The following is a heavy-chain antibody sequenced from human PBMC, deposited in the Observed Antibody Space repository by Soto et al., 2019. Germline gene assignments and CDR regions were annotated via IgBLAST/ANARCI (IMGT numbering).Heavy chain of an antibody. CDR1: GFTFSSYG. D-gene: IGHD1-26*01. CDR3: ARGSPFIVLYY. Sequence: GGSLRLSCAASGFTFSSYGMHWVRQAPGKGLEWVAVISYDGSNKYYADSVKGRFTISRDNTKDTLYLQMNSLRAEDTAVYYCARGSPFIVLYYWGQGSPVTVSS. V-gene: IGHV3-30*03. J-gene: IGHJ4*02. CDR2: ISYDGSNK.